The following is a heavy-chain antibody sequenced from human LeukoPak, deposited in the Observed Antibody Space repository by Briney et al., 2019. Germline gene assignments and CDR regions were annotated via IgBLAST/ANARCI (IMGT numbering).Heavy chain of an antibody. CDR1: GGSFSGYY. D-gene: IGHD3-3*01. CDR2: INHSGST. V-gene: IGHV4-34*01. J-gene: IGHJ4*02. CDR3: ARESVDFWSGPIDY. Sequence: SETLSLTCAVYGGSFSGYYWSWIRQPPGKGLEWIGEINHSGSTNYNPSLKSRVTMSVDTSKNQFSLKLSSVTAADTAVYYCARESVDFWSGPIDYWGQGTLVTVSS.